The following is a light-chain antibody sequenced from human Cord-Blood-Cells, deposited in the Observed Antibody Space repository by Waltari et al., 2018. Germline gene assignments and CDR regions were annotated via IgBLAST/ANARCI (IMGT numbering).Light chain of an antibody. Sequence: QSALTQPASVSGSPGQSITISCTGTSSDVGGYNYVPWYQQHPGKAPKLMIYDVSNRPSGVSNRFSGSKSGNTSSLTISGLQAEDEADYYGSSYTSSSTLVFGTGTKVTVL. CDR3: SSYTSSSTLV. V-gene: IGLV2-14*01. CDR1: SSDVGGYNY. CDR2: DVS. J-gene: IGLJ1*01.